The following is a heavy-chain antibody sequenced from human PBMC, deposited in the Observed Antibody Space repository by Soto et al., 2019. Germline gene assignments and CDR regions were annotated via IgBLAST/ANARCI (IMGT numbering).Heavy chain of an antibody. J-gene: IGHJ3*02. CDR3: SNPSRGTYDAFDI. D-gene: IGHD1-1*01. CDR1: GFTFSSYA. CDR2: ISGSGGST. V-gene: IGHV3-23*01. Sequence: GGSLRLSCAASGFTFSSYAMSWVRQAPGKGLEWVSAISGSGGSTYYADSVKGRFTISRDNSKNTLYLQMNSLRAEDTAVYYCSNPSRGTYDAFDIWGQGTMVTVSS.